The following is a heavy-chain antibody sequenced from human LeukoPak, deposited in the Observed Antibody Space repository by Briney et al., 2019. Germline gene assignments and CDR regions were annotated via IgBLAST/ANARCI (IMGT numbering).Heavy chain of an antibody. Sequence: ASVKVSCKASGYTFTSYDINWVRQATGQGLEWMGWMNPNSGNTGYAQKFQGRVTMTRNTSISTAYMEPSSLRSEDTAVYYCARVSYSSSSMGIDYWGQGTLVTVSS. CDR3: ARVSYSSSSMGIDY. V-gene: IGHV1-8*01. CDR1: GYTFTSYD. D-gene: IGHD6-6*01. J-gene: IGHJ4*02. CDR2: MNPNSGNT.